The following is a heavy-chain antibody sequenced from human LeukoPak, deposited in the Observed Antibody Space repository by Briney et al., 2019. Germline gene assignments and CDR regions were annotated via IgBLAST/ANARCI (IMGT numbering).Heavy chain of an antibody. CDR2: IYYSGST. CDR1: GGSISSTTFY. Sequence: SETLSLTCIVSGGSISSTTFYWGWIRQPPGKGLEWIGCIYYSGSTYYNPSLKSRITISLDTSRDQFSLNLSSVTAADTAVYYCARSVATTGTSHWGYWGQGTLVTVSS. CDR3: ARSVATTGTSHWGY. V-gene: IGHV4-39*01. D-gene: IGHD1-1*01. J-gene: IGHJ4*02.